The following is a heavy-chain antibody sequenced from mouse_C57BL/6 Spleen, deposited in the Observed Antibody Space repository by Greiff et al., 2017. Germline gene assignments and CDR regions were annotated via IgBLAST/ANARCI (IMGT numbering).Heavy chain of an antibody. Sequence: VQLQQPGAELVKPGASVKLSCKASGYTFTSYWMHWVKQRPGQGLEWIGMIHPNSGSTNYNEKLKSKATLTVDKSSSTAYMQLSSLTSEDSAVYYCARSYYGNPYWYFDVWGTGTTVTVSS. V-gene: IGHV1-64*01. CDR1: GYTFTSYW. CDR2: IHPNSGST. J-gene: IGHJ1*03. CDR3: ARSYYGNPYWYFDV. D-gene: IGHD1-1*01.